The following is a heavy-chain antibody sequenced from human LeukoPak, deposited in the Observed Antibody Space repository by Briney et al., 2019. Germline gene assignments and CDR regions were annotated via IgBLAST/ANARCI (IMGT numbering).Heavy chain of an antibody. CDR2: IRGST. CDR3: AKDLCGSTDY. D-gene: IGHD5-12*01. V-gene: IGHV3-23*01. J-gene: IGHJ4*02. CDR1: GFTFNNYA. Sequence: GGSLRLSCAASGFTFNNYAMSWVRQAPGKGLEWVSLIRGSTYYADSVKGRFTISRDNSQNTLYLQMNSLRAEDTALYYCAKDLCGSTDYWGQGTLVTVSP.